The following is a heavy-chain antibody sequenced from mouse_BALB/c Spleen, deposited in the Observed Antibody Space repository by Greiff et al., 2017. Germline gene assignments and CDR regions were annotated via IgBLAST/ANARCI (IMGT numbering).Heavy chain of an antibody. D-gene: IGHD2-4*01. CDR3: ARNGEDYDGGVAMDY. CDR1: GFSLTSYG. Sequence: QVQLKESGPDLVAPSQSLSITCTVSGFSLTSYGVHWVRQSPGKGLEWLGVIWSGGSTDYNAAFISRLSISKDNSKSQVFFKMNSLQANDTAIYYCARNGEDYDGGVAMDYWGQGTSVTVSS. CDR2: IWSGGST. J-gene: IGHJ4*01. V-gene: IGHV2-2*02.